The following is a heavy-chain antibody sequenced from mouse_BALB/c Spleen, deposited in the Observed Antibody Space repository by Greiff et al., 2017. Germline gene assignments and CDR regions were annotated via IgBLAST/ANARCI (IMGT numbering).Heavy chain of an antibody. V-gene: IGHV5-17*02. CDR3: AREEVTTATDWYFDV. J-gene: IGHJ1*01. D-gene: IGHD1-2*01. Sequence: DVMLVESGGGLVQPGGSRKLSCAASGFTFSSFGMHWVRQAPEKGLEWVAYISSGSSTTYYADTVKGRFTIFRDNPKNTLFLQMTSLRSEDTAMYYCAREEVTTATDWYFDVWGAGTTVTVSS. CDR1: GFTFSSFG. CDR2: ISSGSSTT.